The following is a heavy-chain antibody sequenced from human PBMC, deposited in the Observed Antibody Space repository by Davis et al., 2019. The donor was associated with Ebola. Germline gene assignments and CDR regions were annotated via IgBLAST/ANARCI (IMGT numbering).Heavy chain of an antibody. CDR1: GFTFSSYS. V-gene: IGHV3-21*01. CDR3: AKDDNWGFDY. J-gene: IGHJ4*02. CDR2: ISSSSSYI. D-gene: IGHD7-27*01. Sequence: GESLKISCAASGFTFSSYSMNWVRQAPGKGLEWVSSISSSSSYIYYADSVKGRFTISRDNSKNTLYLQMNSLRAEDTAVYYCAKDDNWGFDYWGQGTLVTVSS.